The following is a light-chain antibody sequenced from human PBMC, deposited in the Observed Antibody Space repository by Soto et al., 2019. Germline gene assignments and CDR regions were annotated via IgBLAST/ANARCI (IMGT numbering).Light chain of an antibody. V-gene: IGKV3-15*01. CDR2: AAS. Sequence: DIVLTQSPAPLSVSPGEWATLSCRASQSVRSNLAWYQQRPGQAPRLLIYAASTRATGIPARFSGSGSGTECTLIIDSLQSEDVAVYYCQQYNNWPRTLGQGTKVDIK. CDR1: QSVRSN. CDR3: QQYNNWPRT. J-gene: IGKJ1*01.